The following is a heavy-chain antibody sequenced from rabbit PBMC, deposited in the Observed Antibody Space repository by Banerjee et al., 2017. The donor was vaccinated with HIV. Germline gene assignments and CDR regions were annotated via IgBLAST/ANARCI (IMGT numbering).Heavy chain of an antibody. CDR1: GFSFSSSYW. J-gene: IGHJ4*01. CDR2: INTSSGNT. Sequence: QSLEESGGDLVKPGASLTLTCTASGFSFSSSYWICWVRQAPGKGLEWIACINTSSGNTVYASWAKGRFTISKTSSTTVTLQMTSLTAADTATYFCARDLAAVIGWNFNLWGPGTPGHRL. D-gene: IGHD1-1*01. V-gene: IGHV1S40*01. CDR3: ARDLAAVIGWNFNL.